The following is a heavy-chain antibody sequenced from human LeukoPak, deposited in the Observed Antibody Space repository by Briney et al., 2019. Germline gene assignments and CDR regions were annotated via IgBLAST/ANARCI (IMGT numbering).Heavy chain of an antibody. CDR2: ISGDGANT. Sequence: GGSLSLSCAASGFTFSRYAMSWVRQAPGKGLEWVSAISGDGANTYCADSVKGRFTMSRDNSKNTLYLQMNSLRAEDTAVYFCAKTVSGSHSYQGGDYWGQGTLVTVSS. CDR1: GFTFSRYA. V-gene: IGHV3-23*01. D-gene: IGHD3-16*02. J-gene: IGHJ4*02. CDR3: AKTVSGSHSYQGGDY.